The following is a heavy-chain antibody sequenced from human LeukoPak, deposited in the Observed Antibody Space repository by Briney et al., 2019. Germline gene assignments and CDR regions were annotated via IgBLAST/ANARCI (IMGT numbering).Heavy chain of an antibody. CDR3: ARVPPYSGSPPDY. J-gene: IGHJ4*02. CDR1: GGSFSGYY. D-gene: IGHD1-26*01. V-gene: IGHV4-34*01. Sequence: SETLSLTCAVYGGSFSGYYWSWIRQPPGKGLEWIGEINHSGSTNYNPSLKSRVTISVDTSKNQFSLKLSSVTAADTAVYYCARVPPYSGSPPDYWGQGTLVTVSS. CDR2: INHSGST.